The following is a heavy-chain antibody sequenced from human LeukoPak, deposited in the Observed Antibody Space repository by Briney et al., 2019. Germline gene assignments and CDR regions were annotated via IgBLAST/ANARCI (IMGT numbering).Heavy chain of an antibody. CDR3: ARGVPTGVDYFDY. Sequence: PGGSLRLSCAASGFTFSSYAMHWVRQAPGKGLEWVAVILYDGSNKYYADSVKGRFTISRDNSKNTLYLQMNSLRAEDTAVYYCARGVPTGVDYFDYWGQGTLVTVSS. J-gene: IGHJ4*02. V-gene: IGHV3-30-3*01. D-gene: IGHD2-8*02. CDR1: GFTFSSYA. CDR2: ILYDGSNK.